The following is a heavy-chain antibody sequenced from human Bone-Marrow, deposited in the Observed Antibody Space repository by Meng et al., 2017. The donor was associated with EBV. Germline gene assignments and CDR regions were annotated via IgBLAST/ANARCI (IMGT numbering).Heavy chain of an antibody. D-gene: IGHD6-19*01. CDR3: ARVSIAVAGIGP. Sequence: QVQLVQSGAEVKKAGASVKVSCKASGYTFTSYGISWVRQAPGQGLEWMGIINPSGGSTSYAQKFQGRVTMTRDTSTSTVYMELSSLRSEDTAVYYCARVSIAVAGIGPWGQGTLVTVSS. J-gene: IGHJ5*02. CDR1: GYTFTSYG. V-gene: IGHV1-46*01. CDR2: INPSGGST.